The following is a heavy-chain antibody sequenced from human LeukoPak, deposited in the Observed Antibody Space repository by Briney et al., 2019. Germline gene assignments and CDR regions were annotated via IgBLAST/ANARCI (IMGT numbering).Heavy chain of an antibody. D-gene: IGHD3-10*01. J-gene: IGHJ6*03. V-gene: IGHV4-59*08. CDR3: AKSGSYYYYYMDV. CDR2: IDYSGST. Sequence: PSETLSLTCTVSGDSISSYYWSWIRQPPGKGLEWIGYIDYSGSTSYSPSLKSRVTISVDTSKKQFSLKLTSVTAADTAVYYCAKSGSYYYYYMDVWGKGTTVTVSS. CDR1: GDSISSYY.